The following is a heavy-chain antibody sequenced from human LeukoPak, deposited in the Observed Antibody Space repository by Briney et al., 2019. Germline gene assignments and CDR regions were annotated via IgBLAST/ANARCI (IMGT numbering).Heavy chain of an antibody. CDR3: AKAASWYYFDY. V-gene: IGHV3-30*18. J-gene: IGHJ4*02. D-gene: IGHD2-8*01. Sequence: GGSLRLSCAASGFTFSNYGMHWVRQAPGKGLEWVAVISYDGSNKYYADSVKGRFTISRDNSKNTLSLQMNSLRAEDTAVYYCAKAASWYYFDYWGQGTLVTVSS. CDR1: GFTFSNYG. CDR2: ISYDGSNK.